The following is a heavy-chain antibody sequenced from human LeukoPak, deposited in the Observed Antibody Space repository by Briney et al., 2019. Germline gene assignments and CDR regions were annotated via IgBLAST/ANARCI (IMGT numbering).Heavy chain of an antibody. CDR1: GYTFTSYG. CDR3: ARGTYSSSWPHPEKSWFDP. D-gene: IGHD6-13*01. Sequence: ASVKVSCKASGYTFTSYGISWVRQAPGQGLEWMGWINPNSGGTNYAQKFQGRVTTTRDTSISTAYMELSRLRSDDTAVYYCARGTYSSSWPHPEKSWFDPWGQGTLVTVSS. V-gene: IGHV1-2*02. CDR2: INPNSGGT. J-gene: IGHJ5*02.